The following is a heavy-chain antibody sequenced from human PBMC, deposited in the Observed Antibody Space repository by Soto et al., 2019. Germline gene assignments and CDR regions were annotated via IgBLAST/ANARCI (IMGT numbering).Heavy chain of an antibody. Sequence: QLQLQESGPGLVKPSETLSLTCTVSGGSISSSSYYWGWIRQPPGKGLEWIGSIYYNGGPNYNPPLTGRVTISVDTSKNQISLKLSSVTAADTAVYYCARSGGPLKYGGNSADYWGQGTLVTVSS. J-gene: IGHJ4*02. CDR2: IYYNGGP. D-gene: IGHD4-17*01. V-gene: IGHV4-39*07. CDR3: ARSGGPLKYGGNSADY. CDR1: GGSISSSSYY.